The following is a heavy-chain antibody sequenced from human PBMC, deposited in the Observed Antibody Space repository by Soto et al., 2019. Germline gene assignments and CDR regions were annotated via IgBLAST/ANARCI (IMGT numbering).Heavy chain of an antibody. J-gene: IGHJ4*02. V-gene: IGHV3-23*01. CDR1: GVTFSSYS. CDR3: AKGGRSSSGLDFDY. Sequence: EVQLLESGGGLVQPGGSLRLSCAASGVTFSSYSMNWVRQAPGKWLEWVSTISGSGGDTYYADSVKGRFTISRDNSQYTLSLQMDSLSAEDTAVYYCAKGGRSSSGLDFDYWGQGPLVTVSS. D-gene: IGHD6-6*01. CDR2: ISGSGGDT.